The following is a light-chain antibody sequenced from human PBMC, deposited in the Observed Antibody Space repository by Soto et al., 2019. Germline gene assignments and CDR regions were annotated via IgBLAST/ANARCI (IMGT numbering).Light chain of an antibody. V-gene: IGKV1-5*03. J-gene: IGKJ2*01. CDR3: QQYNDSFPYT. Sequence: DIQLTQSPSTLSASIGDRVTITCRASQSISTWLGWYQQKPGTAPKLLIYKASTLEGGVPSRFSGSRSGTEFTLTVSSLQPDDFATYYCQQYNDSFPYTFGQGTKVDIK. CDR1: QSISTW. CDR2: KAS.